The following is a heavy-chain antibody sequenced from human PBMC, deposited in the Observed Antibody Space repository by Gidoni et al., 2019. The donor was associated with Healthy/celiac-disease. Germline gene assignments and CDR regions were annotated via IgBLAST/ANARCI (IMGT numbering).Heavy chain of an antibody. V-gene: IGHV4-39*01. CDR2: IYDSGST. J-gene: IGHJ4*02. CDR3: ARHVAKHVVDS. CDR1: GGSISSSSYY. Sequence: QLQLQEPGPGLVKPSETLSITCTVCGGSISSSSYYWGWVCTPPGKGLEWIGGIYDSGSTYYNPSLKSRVTISVDTSKTQFSLKLSSVTAADTAVYYCARHVAKHVVDSWGQGTLVTVSS. D-gene: IGHD2-21*01.